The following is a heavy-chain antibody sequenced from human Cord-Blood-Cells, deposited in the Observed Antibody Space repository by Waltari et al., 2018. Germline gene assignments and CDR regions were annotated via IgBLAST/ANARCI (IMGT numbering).Heavy chain of an antibody. Sequence: QVQLVQSGAEVKKPGASVKVSCKASGYTFTSYDINWVRQATGQGLDGNGCMNRKRGNTGYAQKCQGRVTITRNTSMSTAYMALSSLRSEDTAVYYCARSPSYSSSLDYWGQGTLVTVSS. CDR3: ARSPSYSSSLDY. D-gene: IGHD6-13*01. CDR2: MNRKRGNT. CDR1: GYTFTSYD. V-gene: IGHV1-8*03. J-gene: IGHJ4*02.